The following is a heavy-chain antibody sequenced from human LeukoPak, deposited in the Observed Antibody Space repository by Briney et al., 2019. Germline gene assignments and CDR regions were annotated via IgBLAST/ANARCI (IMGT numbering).Heavy chain of an antibody. CDR3: ARGGSWSWDN. Sequence: GRSLRLSCVPSGFTFSSYWMNWVRQAPRKGRGWVAIIKPDGSEKFYAASVRCRFTTSRDNAKNSLYLQMNSLRADETAVYYCARGGSWSWDNWGQGTLVTVSS. D-gene: IGHD2-8*02. J-gene: IGHJ4*02. V-gene: IGHV3-7*01. CDR2: IKPDGSEK. CDR1: GFTFSSYW.